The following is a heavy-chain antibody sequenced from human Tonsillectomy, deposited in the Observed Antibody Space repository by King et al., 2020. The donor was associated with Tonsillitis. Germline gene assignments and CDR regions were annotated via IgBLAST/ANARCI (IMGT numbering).Heavy chain of an antibody. CDR1: GFTFSSYS. V-gene: IGHV3-21*01. CDR3: ARDPYYYYDSSGYYGGYFDY. J-gene: IGHJ4*02. Sequence: VQLVESGGGLVKPGGSLRLSCEASGFTFSSYSMNWVRQAPGKGLEWVSSISSSSSYIYYADSVKGRFTISRDNAKNSLYLQMNSLRAEDTAVYYCARDPYYYYDSSGYYGGYFDYWGQGTLVTVSS. D-gene: IGHD3-22*01. CDR2: ISSSSSYI.